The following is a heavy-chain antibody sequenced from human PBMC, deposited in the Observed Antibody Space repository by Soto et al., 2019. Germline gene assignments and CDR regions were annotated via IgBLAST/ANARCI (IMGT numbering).Heavy chain of an antibody. J-gene: IGHJ6*02. CDR2: IYSGGSI. CDR3: ARDPPGIAASGGG. CDR1: GFTVSHNY. D-gene: IGHD6-13*01. Sequence: GGSLRLSCAASGFTVSHNYMNWVRQAPGKGLEWVSLIYSGGSIHYADSVKGRFTISRDNSKNTLYLQMNSLRAEDTAVYYCARDPPGIAASGGGWGPGTTVTVSS. V-gene: IGHV3-66*01.